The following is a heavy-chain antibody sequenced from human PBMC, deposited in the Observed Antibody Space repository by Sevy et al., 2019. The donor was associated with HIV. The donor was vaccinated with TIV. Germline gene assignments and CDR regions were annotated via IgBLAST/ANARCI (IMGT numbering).Heavy chain of an antibody. CDR2: INPDNGAT. D-gene: IGHD2-2*01. CDR1: GYYFTLYS. CDR3: ARGVAPPAQGHFEY. V-gene: IGHV1-2*06. J-gene: IGHJ4*02. Sequence: ASVKVSCKTSGYYFTLYSLSWVRQAPGQGLEWMGRINPDNGATKYSRKFQGRVTMTRDTSISTFYMDLSRLRSDDTAVYYCARGVAPPAQGHFEYWGQGTLVTVSS.